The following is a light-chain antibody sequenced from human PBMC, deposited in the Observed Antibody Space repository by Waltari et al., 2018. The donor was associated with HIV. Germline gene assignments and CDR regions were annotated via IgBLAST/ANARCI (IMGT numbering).Light chain of an antibody. Sequence: SYVLTQPPSVSVAPGAAATISCGAWNIGGKSVHWYKQQPGQAPVLVTRYNSDRPSGIPDRISGFNSGHTATRTITSVEAGDEATYYCQVWDSSNEHVVFGGGTELTVL. CDR1: NIGGKS. V-gene: IGLV3-21*04. J-gene: IGLJ3*02. CDR2: YNS. CDR3: QVWDSSNEHVV.